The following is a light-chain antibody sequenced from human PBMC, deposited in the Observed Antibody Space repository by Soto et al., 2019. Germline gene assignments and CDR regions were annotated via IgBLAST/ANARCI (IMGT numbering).Light chain of an antibody. J-gene: IGLJ3*02. Sequence: QSALTQPAAVSGSPGQSITISCTGTSSDIGSHNFVSWHQQHPGKAPKFIIYGVSNRPSGVSNRFSGSKSGNTASLTISGLQAYDEADYYCRSYTSTYIWVFGGGTKLTVL. V-gene: IGLV2-14*01. CDR2: GVS. CDR1: SSDIGSHNF. CDR3: RSYTSTYIWV.